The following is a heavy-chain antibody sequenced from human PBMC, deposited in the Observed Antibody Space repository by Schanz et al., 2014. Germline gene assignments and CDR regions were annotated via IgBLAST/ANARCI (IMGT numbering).Heavy chain of an antibody. V-gene: IGHV1-46*01. Sequence: QVQLVQSGAEVKKPGASVKVSCKASGYMYTSHFLHWVRQAPGQGFEWMGVINPSGGSTIYAQKFQGRVTMTTDTSTSTAFMELRGLRSDDTAIYYCARVAVCSSTTCQSFDYWGQGTLVTVSS. J-gene: IGHJ4*02. CDR2: INPSGGST. D-gene: IGHD2-2*01. CDR3: ARVAVCSSTTCQSFDY. CDR1: GYMYTSHF.